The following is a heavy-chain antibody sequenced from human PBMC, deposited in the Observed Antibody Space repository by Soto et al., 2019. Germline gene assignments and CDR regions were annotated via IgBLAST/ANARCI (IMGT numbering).Heavy chain of an antibody. CDR2: ISSSGSTI. V-gene: IGHV3-11*01. Sequence: QVQLVESGGGLVKPGGSLRLSCAASGFTFSDYYMSWIRQAPGKGLEWVSYISSSGSTIYYADSVTGRFTISRDNAKNTLYGQMNSLRAEETAVYYCAGYDFRSGYGMAVWGQGTTVTVSS. J-gene: IGHJ6*02. D-gene: IGHD5-12*01. CDR1: GFTFSDYY. CDR3: AGYDFRSGYGMAV.